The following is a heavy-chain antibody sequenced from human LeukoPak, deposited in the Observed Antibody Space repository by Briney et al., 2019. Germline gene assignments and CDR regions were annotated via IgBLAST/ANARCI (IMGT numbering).Heavy chain of an antibody. Sequence: SVKVSCTASGGTFSSYAISWVRQAPGQGLEWMGGIIPIFGTANYAQKFQGRVTITADESTSTAYMELSSLRSEDTAVYYCARAPGGLEGATYFDYWGQGTLVTVSS. CDR3: ARAPGGLEGATYFDY. CDR2: IIPIFGTA. CDR1: GGTFSSYA. D-gene: IGHD1-26*01. J-gene: IGHJ4*02. V-gene: IGHV1-69*13.